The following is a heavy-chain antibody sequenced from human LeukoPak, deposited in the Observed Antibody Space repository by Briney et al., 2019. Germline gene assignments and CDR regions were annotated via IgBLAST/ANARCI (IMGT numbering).Heavy chain of an antibody. CDR2: ISVYNGDT. V-gene: IGHV1-18*01. D-gene: IGHD3-16*02. CDR3: ARDQYDQVWGSHRPYFDY. CDR1: GYTFSNYG. J-gene: IGHJ4*02. Sequence: ASVKVSCKASGYTFSNYGISWVRQAPGQGLERMGWISVYNGDTKFEQKFQDRVTMTADTSTTTAYMELRSLRSDDTAVYYCARDQYDQVWGSHRPYFDYWGQGTLVTVSS.